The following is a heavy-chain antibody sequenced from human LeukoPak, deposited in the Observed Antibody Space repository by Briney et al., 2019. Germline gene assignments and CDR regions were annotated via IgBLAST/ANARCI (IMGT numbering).Heavy chain of an antibody. Sequence: SETLSLTCAVSGGSISSGSYYWSWIRQPAGKGLEWIGRIYTSGSTNYNPSLKSRVTISVDTSKNQFSLKLSSVTAADTAVYYCARETTVTTRFSWDYYMDVRGKGTTVTVSS. CDR3: ARETTVTTRFSWDYYMDV. CDR2: IYTSGST. V-gene: IGHV4-61*02. D-gene: IGHD4-17*01. J-gene: IGHJ6*03. CDR1: GGSISSGSYY.